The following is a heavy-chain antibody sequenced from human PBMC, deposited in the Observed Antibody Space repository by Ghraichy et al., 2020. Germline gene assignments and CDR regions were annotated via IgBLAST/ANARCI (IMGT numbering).Heavy chain of an antibody. Sequence: GGSLRLSCAVSGFTFKNAWMHWVRRAPGKGLEWVGHIRNKTEGGTTEYASPVKGRFTISRDDSKNTLYLHMNILKTEDTAIYYCTTAADDYYDNGVYYNDAFDFWGQGTMVTVSS. V-gene: IGHV3-15*07. CDR1: GFTFKNAW. J-gene: IGHJ3*01. CDR2: IRNKTEGGTT. CDR3: TTAADDYYDNGVYYNDAFDF. D-gene: IGHD3-22*01.